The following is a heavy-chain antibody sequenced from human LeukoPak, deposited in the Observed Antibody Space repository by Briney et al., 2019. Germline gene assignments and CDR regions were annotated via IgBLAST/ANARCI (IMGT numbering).Heavy chain of an antibody. CDR1: GFTFDDYG. J-gene: IGHJ3*02. Sequence: GGSPRLSCAASGFTFDDYGMSWVRQAPGKGLEWVSGINWNGGSTGYADSVKGRFTISRDNAKNSLYLQMNSPRAEDTALYHCARAGYSYGYGAFDIWGQGTMVTVSS. V-gene: IGHV3-20*01. CDR3: ARAGYSYGYGAFDI. D-gene: IGHD5-18*01. CDR2: INWNGGST.